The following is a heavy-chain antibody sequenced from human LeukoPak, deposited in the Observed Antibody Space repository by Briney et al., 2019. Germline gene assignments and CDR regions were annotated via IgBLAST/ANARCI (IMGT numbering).Heavy chain of an antibody. CDR3: ARDRGTIGPHPLHY. Sequence: PSETLSLTCTVSGGSISSYYWSWIRQPPGKGLEWIGYIYYSGSTNYNPSLKSRVTISVDTSKNQFSLKLSSVTAADTAVYYCARDRGTIGPHPLHYWGQGTLVTVSS. J-gene: IGHJ4*02. CDR2: IYYSGST. D-gene: IGHD1-14*01. CDR1: GGSISSYY. V-gene: IGHV4-59*01.